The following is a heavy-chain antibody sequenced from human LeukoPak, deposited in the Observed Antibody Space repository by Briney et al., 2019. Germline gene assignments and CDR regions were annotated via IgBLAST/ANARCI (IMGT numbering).Heavy chain of an antibody. CDR1: GYTFTSYG. D-gene: IGHD3-3*01. CDR2: ISAYNGNT. J-gene: IGHJ6*02. V-gene: IGHV1-18*01. CDR3: ARVEAPTYYDFWSGYSPDYGMDV. Sequence: ASVKVSCKASGYTFTSYGISWVRQAPGQGLEWMGWISAYNGNTNYAQKLQGRVAMTTDTSTSTAYMELRSLRSDDTAVYYCARVEAPTYYDFWSGYSPDYGMDVWGQGTTVTVSS.